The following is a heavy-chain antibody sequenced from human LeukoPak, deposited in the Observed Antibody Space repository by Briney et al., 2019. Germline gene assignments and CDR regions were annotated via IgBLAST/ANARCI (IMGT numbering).Heavy chain of an antibody. CDR1: GYTFTGYY. V-gene: IGHV1-2*02. CDR2: INPNSGDS. J-gene: IGHJ4*02. CDR3: ARGRDEIDY. Sequence: ASVKVSCKASGYTFTGYYMHWARQAPGQGLEWMGWINPNSGDSNIAQNFQIRVTMTRDKSISTIYMELRRLRFDDTAVYYCARGRDEIDYWGQGTLVTVSS. D-gene: IGHD3-10*01.